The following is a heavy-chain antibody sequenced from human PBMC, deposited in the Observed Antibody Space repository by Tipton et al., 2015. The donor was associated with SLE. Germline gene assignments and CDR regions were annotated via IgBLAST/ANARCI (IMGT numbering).Heavy chain of an antibody. V-gene: IGHV4-61*01. CDR2: IYYSGST. J-gene: IGHJ4*02. CDR3: AREGGVAGRLDY. CDR1: GGSISNHNSY. D-gene: IGHD6-19*01. Sequence: TLSLTCSVSGGSISNHNSYWTWIRQPPGKGLEWIGYIYYSGSTNYNPSLKSRVTISVDTSKNQFSLKLSSVTAADTAVYYCAREGGVAGRLDYWGQGTLVTVSS.